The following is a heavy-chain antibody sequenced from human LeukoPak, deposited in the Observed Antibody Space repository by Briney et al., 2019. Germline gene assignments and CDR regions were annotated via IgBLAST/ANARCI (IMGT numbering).Heavy chain of an antibody. CDR1: GYSFPSYW. D-gene: IGHD2-15*01. V-gene: IGHV5-51*01. J-gene: IGHJ4*02. CDR2: IYPGDSDT. Sequence: GESLKISCRGSGYSFPSYWIGWVRQMPGRGLEWMGIIYPGDSDTKYSPSFQGQVTISADRSISTTYLQWSSLKASDTATYYCARQVAAAARSFDYWGQGTLVTVSS. CDR3: ARQVAAAARSFDY.